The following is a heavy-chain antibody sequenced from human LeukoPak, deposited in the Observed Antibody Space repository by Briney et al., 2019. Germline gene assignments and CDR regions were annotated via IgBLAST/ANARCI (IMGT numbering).Heavy chain of an antibody. CDR3: ARTVRYSSGPLTDLLPYYFDY. D-gene: IGHD6-19*01. Sequence: ASVKVSCKSSGYTFTNYGVSWVRQAPGQGLEWMAWISAYNGNTNSAPRFHDRVIVTTDTSTSTAYMELSSLRSEDMAVYYCARTVRYSSGPLTDLLPYYFDYWGQGTLVTVSS. J-gene: IGHJ4*02. V-gene: IGHV1-18*03. CDR2: ISAYNGNT. CDR1: GYTFTNYG.